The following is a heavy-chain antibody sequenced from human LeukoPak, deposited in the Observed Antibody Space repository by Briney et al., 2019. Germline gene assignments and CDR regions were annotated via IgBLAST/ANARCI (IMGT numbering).Heavy chain of an antibody. CDR1: GGTFSSYA. V-gene: IGHV1-69*13. CDR3: ARTSGRYYDSSGYYHY. J-gene: IGHJ4*02. D-gene: IGHD3-22*01. Sequence: ASVKVSCKASGGTFSSYATSWVRQAPGQGLEWMGGIIPIFGTANYAQKFQGRVTITADESTSTAYMELSSLRSEDTAVYYCARTSGRYYDSSGYYHYWGQGTLVTVSS. CDR2: IIPIFGTA.